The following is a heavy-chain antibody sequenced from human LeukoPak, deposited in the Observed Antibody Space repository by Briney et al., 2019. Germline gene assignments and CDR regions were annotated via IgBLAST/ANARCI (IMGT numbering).Heavy chain of an antibody. CDR3: ARDAAQYYDFWSGYPYYFDY. CDR2: ISAYNGNT. CDR1: GYTFTSYG. J-gene: IGHJ4*02. D-gene: IGHD3-3*01. Sequence: ASVKVFCKASGYTFTSYGISWVRQAPGQGLEGMGWISAYNGNTNYAQKLQGRVTMTTDTSTSTAYMELRSLRSDDTAVYYCARDAAQYYDFWSGYPYYFDYWGQGTLVTVSS. V-gene: IGHV1-18*01.